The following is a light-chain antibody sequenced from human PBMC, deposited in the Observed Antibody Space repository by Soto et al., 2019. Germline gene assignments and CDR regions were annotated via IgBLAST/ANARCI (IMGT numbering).Light chain of an antibody. V-gene: IGKV3-20*01. Sequence: ILLTQSPGTLSLSPGERATLSCRASQSVSSSYLAWYQQKPGQAPRLLIYGASSTATGIPDRLSGSGSGTDFTLTISRLEPEDSAVYYCQQYGTSPTFGQGTRLEIK. CDR2: GAS. CDR3: QQYGTSPT. J-gene: IGKJ5*01. CDR1: QSVSSSY.